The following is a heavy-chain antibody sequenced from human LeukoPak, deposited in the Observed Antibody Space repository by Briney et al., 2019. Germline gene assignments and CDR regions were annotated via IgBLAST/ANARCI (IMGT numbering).Heavy chain of an antibody. CDR2: ISAYNGNT. J-gene: IGHJ4*02. V-gene: IGHV1-18*01. D-gene: IGHD6-13*01. CDR1: GYTFTSYG. CDR3: ARSENIAAVY. Sequence: ASVKVSCKASGYTFTSYGISWVRQAPGQGLEWMGWISAYNGNTNYAQKLQGRVTMTRNTSISTAYMELSSLRSEDTAVYYCARSENIAAVYWGQGTLVTVSS.